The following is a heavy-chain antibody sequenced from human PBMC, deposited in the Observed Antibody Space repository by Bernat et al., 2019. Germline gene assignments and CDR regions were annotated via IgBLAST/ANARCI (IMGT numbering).Heavy chain of an antibody. V-gene: IGHV3-23*01. Sequence: EVQLLESGGGLVQPGGSLRLSCAASGFTFSSYSMSWVRQAPGKGLEWVSAISGSGGSTYYAASVKGRFTISRDNSKNTLYLQMNSLRAEDTAVYYCARAIMAPWSPFEIWGQGTMVTVSS. CDR1: GFTFSSYS. CDR2: ISGSGGST. CDR3: ARAIMAPWSPFEI. D-gene: IGHD3-16*01. J-gene: IGHJ3*02.